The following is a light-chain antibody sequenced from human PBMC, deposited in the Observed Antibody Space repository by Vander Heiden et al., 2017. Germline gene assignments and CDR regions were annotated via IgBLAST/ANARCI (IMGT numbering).Light chain of an antibody. CDR1: QSVSSY. CDR2: DAS. CDR3: QQRSNWLRT. Sequence: EIVFTQPPATLSLSPGETATLSCRASQSVSSYLSWYQQKPGQAPRLLIYDASNRATGIPARCSGSGSGTDFTLTISSLEPEDFAVYYCQQRSNWLRTFGQGTKLEIK. J-gene: IGKJ2*01. V-gene: IGKV3-11*01.